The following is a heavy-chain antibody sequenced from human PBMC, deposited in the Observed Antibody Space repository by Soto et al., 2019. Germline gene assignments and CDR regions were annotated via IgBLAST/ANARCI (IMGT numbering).Heavy chain of an antibody. Sequence: ASVKVSCKASGYTFTSYAMHWVRQAPGQRLEWMGWINAGNGNTKYSQKFQGRVTITRDTSASTAYMELSSLRSEDTAVYYCARPTGIAVANRPDYYGMDVWGQGTTVTVSS. V-gene: IGHV1-3*01. D-gene: IGHD6-19*01. CDR1: GYTFTSYA. J-gene: IGHJ6*02. CDR2: INAGNGNT. CDR3: ARPTGIAVANRPDYYGMDV.